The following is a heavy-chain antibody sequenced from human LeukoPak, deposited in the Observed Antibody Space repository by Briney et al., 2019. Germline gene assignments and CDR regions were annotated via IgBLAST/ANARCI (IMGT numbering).Heavy chain of an antibody. D-gene: IGHD3-22*01. CDR2: IYTGGST. J-gene: IGHJ4*02. V-gene: IGHV4-4*07. Sequence: SETLSLTCTVSGGSISSYYWSWIRQPAGKGLEWIGRIYTGGSTDYNPSLKSRVTMSVDTSKNQFSLKLSSVTAADTAVYYCARLSGRRGLYYYDSSGYYYFDYWGQGTLVTVSS. CDR1: GGSISSYY. CDR3: ARLSGRRGLYYYDSSGYYYFDY.